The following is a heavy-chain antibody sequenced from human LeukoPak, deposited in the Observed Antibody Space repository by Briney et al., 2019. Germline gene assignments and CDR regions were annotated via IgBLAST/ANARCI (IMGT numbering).Heavy chain of an antibody. D-gene: IGHD4-17*01. Sequence: PSETLSLTCTVSGGSISSYYWSWIRQPPGKGLEWIGYIYYSGSTNYNPSLKSRVTISVDTSKNQFSLKLSSVTAADTAVYYCARVVYGDFFFFDYWGQGTLVTVSS. CDR2: IYYSGST. CDR3: ARVVYGDFFFFDY. CDR1: GGSISSYY. J-gene: IGHJ4*02. V-gene: IGHV4-59*01.